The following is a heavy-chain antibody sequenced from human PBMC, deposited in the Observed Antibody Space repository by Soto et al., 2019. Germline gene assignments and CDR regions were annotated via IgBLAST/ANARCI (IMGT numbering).Heavy chain of an antibody. CDR1: GYTFTGYF. V-gene: IGHV1-3*01. CDR2: INAGYGNT. D-gene: IGHD7-27*01. Sequence: ASVKVSCKASGYTFTGYFIHWVRQAPGQRLEWMGWINAGYGNTKSSQKFQDRVTISRDTSASTAYMELTSLRSEDTAVYYCARDTGDGTFDFWGQGTLVTVPS. CDR3: ARDTGDGTFDF. J-gene: IGHJ4*02.